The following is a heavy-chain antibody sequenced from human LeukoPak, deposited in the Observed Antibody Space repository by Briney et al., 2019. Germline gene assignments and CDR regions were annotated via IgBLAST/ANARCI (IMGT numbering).Heavy chain of an antibody. CDR1: GGSFSGYY. CDR3: ASILRYCSGGSCYSGWFDP. J-gene: IGHJ5*02. V-gene: IGHV4-34*01. Sequence: SETLSLTCAVYGGSFSGYYWSWIRQPPGKGLEWTGEINHSGSTNYNPSLKSRVTISVDTSKNQFSLKLSSVTAADTAVYYCASILRYCSGGSCYSGWFDPWGQGTLVTVSS. CDR2: INHSGST. D-gene: IGHD2-15*01.